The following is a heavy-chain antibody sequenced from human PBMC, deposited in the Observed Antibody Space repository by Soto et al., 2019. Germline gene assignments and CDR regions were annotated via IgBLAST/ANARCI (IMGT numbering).Heavy chain of an antibody. D-gene: IGHD2-15*01. CDR1: GCSLISRSYY. J-gene: IGHJ6*02. V-gene: IGHV4-39*01. CDR3: ARRDMPRGDGMDV. Sequence: TLSLTCTVSGCSLISRSYYWGWIRQPPGKGLEWIGSIYYSGSTCYNPSLQSRVTLSVDTSKDQFSLKLSSVTAADTAGYYGARRDMPRGDGMDVWGQGTTVTVSS. CDR2: IYYSGST.